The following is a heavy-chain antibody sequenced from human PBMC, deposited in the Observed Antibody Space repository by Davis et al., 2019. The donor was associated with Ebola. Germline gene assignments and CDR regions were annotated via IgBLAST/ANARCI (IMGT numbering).Heavy chain of an antibody. CDR1: GFTFREHA. J-gene: IGHJ6*02. CDR3: ARDYNSGSYRSYYGMDV. V-gene: IGHV3-30-3*01. D-gene: IGHD3-10*01. Sequence: PGGSLRLSCAASGFTFREHAMHWVRQAPGKGLEWVAVISYDGTNKYYADSVKGRFTISRDNSKDTMFLQMNSLRAEDTAVYYCARDYNSGSYRSYYGMDVWGQGTTVTVSS. CDR2: ISYDGTNK.